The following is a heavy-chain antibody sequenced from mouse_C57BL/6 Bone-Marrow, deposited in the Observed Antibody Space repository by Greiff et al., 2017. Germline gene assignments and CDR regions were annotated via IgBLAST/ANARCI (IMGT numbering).Heavy chain of an antibody. V-gene: IGHV5-17*01. CDR1: GFTFSDYG. J-gene: IGHJ2*01. D-gene: IGHD4-1*01. CDR3: ARGTGGYFDY. Sequence: EVKLVESGGGLVKPGGSLKLSCAASGFTFSDYGMHWVRQAPEKGLEWVAYISSGSSTIYYADTVKGRFTISRDNAKNTLFLQMTRLRSEDTAMYYCARGTGGYFDYWGQGTTLTVSS. CDR2: ISSGSSTI.